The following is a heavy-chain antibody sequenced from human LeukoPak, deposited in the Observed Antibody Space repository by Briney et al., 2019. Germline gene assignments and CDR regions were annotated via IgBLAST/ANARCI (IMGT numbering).Heavy chain of an antibody. J-gene: IGHJ4*02. CDR1: GFIFSSYS. V-gene: IGHV3-15*01. D-gene: IGHD2-15*01. Sequence: GGSLRLSCAASGFIFSSYSMSWVRQAPGKGLEWVGRIKSKTTGGTTDFAAPVKGRFTISRDDSKNTLYLQMNSLKIEDTAVYYCTTCTGGSCYSDYWGQGTLVTVSS. CDR2: IKSKTTGGTT. CDR3: TTCTGGSCYSDY.